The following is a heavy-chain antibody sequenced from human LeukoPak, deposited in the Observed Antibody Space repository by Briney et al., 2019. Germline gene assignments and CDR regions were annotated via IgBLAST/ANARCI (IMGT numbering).Heavy chain of an antibody. CDR1: GYTFTSYG. D-gene: IGHD2-15*01. CDR3: ASPAYCSGGSCYRVYNCDY. J-gene: IGHJ4*02. Sequence: ASVKVSCKAFGYTFTSYGISWVRQAPGQGLEWMGWISAYNGDTNYAQKFQGRVTMTTDTSTTTAYMELRYLTSDDTAVYYCASPAYCSGGSCYRVYNCDYWGQGTLVTVSS. CDR2: ISAYNGDT. V-gene: IGHV1-18*01.